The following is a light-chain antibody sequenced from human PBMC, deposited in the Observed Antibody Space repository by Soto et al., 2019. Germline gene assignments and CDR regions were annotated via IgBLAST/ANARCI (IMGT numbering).Light chain of an antibody. Sequence: DIQMTQSPSTLSASVGDRVTITCLASQSISSWLAWYQQKPGKAPKLLSYDASSLESGVPSRLSGSGSVTEFTLTISSLQPDDFEAYYCQQYNSYSLYTFGQGTKLEIK. CDR3: QQYNSYSLYT. CDR1: QSISSW. CDR2: DAS. J-gene: IGKJ2*01. V-gene: IGKV1-5*01.